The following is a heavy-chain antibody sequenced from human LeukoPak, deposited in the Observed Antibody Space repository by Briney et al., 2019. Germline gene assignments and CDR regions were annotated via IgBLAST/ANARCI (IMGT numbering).Heavy chain of an antibody. Sequence: GGSLRLSCAASGFTFSNYAMSWVRQAPGRGLEWVSAISGGGSKTHYADSVKGRFTISRDNSKNTLYLEMNSLRAEDTAVHYCAKQVGYYYDSWSSILDYWGQGTLVTVSS. CDR1: GFTFSNYA. CDR2: ISGGGSKT. CDR3: AKQVGYYYDSWSSILDY. J-gene: IGHJ4*02. D-gene: IGHD3-10*01. V-gene: IGHV3-23*01.